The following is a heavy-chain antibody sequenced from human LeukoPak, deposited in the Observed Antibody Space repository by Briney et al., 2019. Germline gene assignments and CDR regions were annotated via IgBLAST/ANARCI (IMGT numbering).Heavy chain of an antibody. Sequence: PGGSLRLSCAASGFTFSSYGMHWVRQAPGKGLEWVAVIWYDGSNKYYADSVKGRFTISRDNSKNTLYLQMNSLRAEDTAVYYCARDASQLYYFDYWGQGTLVTVSS. J-gene: IGHJ4*02. D-gene: IGHD1-1*01. CDR3: ARDASQLYYFDY. CDR2: IWYDGSNK. V-gene: IGHV3-33*01. CDR1: GFTFSSYG.